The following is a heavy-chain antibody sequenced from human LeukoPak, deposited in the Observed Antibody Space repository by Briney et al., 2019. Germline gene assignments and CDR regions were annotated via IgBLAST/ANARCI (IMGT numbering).Heavy chain of an antibody. D-gene: IGHD6-13*01. CDR3: ARHGYSSSWYGTKFDY. CDR2: IYSTGRS. Sequence: SETLSLTCTVSGGSISNYFWSWVRQPAGKGLEWIGRIYSTGRSDYNPSLKSRITMSVDTSKNQFSLKLSSVTAADTAVYYCARHGYSSSWYGTKFDYWGQGTLVTVSS. V-gene: IGHV4-4*07. J-gene: IGHJ4*02. CDR1: GGSISNYF.